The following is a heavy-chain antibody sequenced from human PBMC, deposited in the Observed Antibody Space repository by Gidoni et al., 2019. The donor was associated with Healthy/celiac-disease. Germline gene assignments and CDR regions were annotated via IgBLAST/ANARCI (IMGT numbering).Heavy chain of an antibody. CDR3: AREERDRVQSQQPNDYFDY. CDR1: GFTFSTYA. V-gene: IGHV3-30*04. Sequence: QVQLVASGGGVFQPGRSLRLSCAASGFTFSTYAMHWVRQAPGKGLEWVAVISYDGSNKYYADSVKGRFTISRDNSKNTLYLQMNSLRAEDTAVYYCAREERDRVQSQQPNDYFDYWGQGTLVTVSS. J-gene: IGHJ4*02. D-gene: IGHD6-13*01. CDR2: ISYDGSNK.